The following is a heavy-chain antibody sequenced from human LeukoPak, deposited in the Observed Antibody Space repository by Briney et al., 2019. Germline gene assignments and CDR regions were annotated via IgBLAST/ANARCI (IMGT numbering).Heavy chain of an antibody. V-gene: IGHV3-7*01. Sequence: GGSLRLSCAASGFTVSSNYMSWVRQAPGKGLEWVAIIRQDGGEKLYVDSVKGRFTISRDNAKNSLYLQMNSLRAEDTAVYYCVAGSGWLPDYWGQGTQVTVSS. CDR2: IRQDGGEK. D-gene: IGHD6-19*01. CDR3: VAGSGWLPDY. CDR1: GFTVSSNY. J-gene: IGHJ4*02.